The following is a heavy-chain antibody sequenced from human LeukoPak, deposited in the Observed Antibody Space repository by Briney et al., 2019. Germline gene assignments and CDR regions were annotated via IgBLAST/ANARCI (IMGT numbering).Heavy chain of an antibody. CDR1: GFTIDSFY. Sequence: GGSLRLSCVAPGFTIDSFYMSWVRQAPGKGLEWVANIDEAGKDRYYADSVKGRFTVSRDNTKNSVFLGMTSLRVEDTATYFCARASPGVVFNYFDYWGQGALVPVSS. V-gene: IGHV3-7*01. CDR3: ARASPGVVFNYFDY. D-gene: IGHD2-15*01. J-gene: IGHJ4*01. CDR2: IDEAGKDR.